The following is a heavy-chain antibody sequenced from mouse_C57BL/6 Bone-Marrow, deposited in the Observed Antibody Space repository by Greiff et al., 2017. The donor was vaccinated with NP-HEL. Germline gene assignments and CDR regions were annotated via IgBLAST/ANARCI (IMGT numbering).Heavy chain of an antibody. J-gene: IGHJ2*01. CDR3: ARYCGNYFDY. D-gene: IGHD1-1*02. Sequence: EVKLVESGGGLVQPGGSLSLSCAASGFTFTDYYMSWVRQPPGKALEWLGFIRNKANGYTTEYSASVKGRFTISRDNSQSILYLQMNALRAEDSATYYCARYCGNYFDYWGQGTTLTVSS. V-gene: IGHV7-3*01. CDR1: GFTFTDYY. CDR2: IRNKANGYTT.